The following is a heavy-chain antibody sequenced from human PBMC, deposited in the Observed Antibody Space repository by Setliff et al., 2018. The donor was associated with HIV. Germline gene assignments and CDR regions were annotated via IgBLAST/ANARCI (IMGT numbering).Heavy chain of an antibody. CDR1: GFTFSSYS. D-gene: IGHD7-27*01. J-gene: IGHJ4*02. V-gene: IGHV3-21*01. CDR3: ARDLNWGFDY. Sequence: GGSLRLSCAASGFTFSSYSMNWVRQAPGKGLECVSSISSSSSYIYYADSAKGRFTISRDNAKNSLYLQMNSLRVEDTALYYCARDLNWGFDYWGQGTLVTVSS. CDR2: ISSSSSYI.